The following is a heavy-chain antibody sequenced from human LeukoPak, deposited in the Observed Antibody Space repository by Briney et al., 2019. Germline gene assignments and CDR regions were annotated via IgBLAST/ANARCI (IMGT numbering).Heavy chain of an antibody. CDR3: ARDFYASGFYFWFDP. J-gene: IGHJ5*02. CDR1: GGSISSYY. Sequence: SETLSPTCTVSGGSISSYYWSWIRQPPGKGLEWIGYIYYSGSTNYNPSLKSRVTISVDTSKNQFSLKLSSVTAADTAVYYCARDFYASGFYFWFDPWGQGMLVTVSS. D-gene: IGHD2/OR15-2a*01. V-gene: IGHV4-59*12. CDR2: IYYSGST.